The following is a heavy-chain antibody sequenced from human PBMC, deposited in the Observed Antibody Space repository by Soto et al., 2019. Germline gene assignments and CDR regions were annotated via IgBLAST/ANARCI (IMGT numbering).Heavy chain of an antibody. J-gene: IGHJ4*02. V-gene: IGHV4-59*01. CDR1: GGSISSYY. CDR3: ARRKDEKRSFDY. CDR2: IYYSGST. Sequence: SETLSLTCTVSGGSISSYYWSWIRQPPGKGLEWIGYIYYSGSTNYNPSLKSRVTISVDTSKNQFSLKLSSVTAADTAVYYCARRKDEKRSFDYWGQGTLVTVSS.